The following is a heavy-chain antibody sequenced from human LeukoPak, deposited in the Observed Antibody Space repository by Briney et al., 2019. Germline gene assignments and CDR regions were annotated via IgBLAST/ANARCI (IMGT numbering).Heavy chain of an antibody. CDR2: IYYSGST. CDR1: GVSISSYY. D-gene: IGHD5-12*01. V-gene: IGHV4-59*12. CDR3: AKQIVAHEWGIFDY. Sequence: PSETLCLTCTASGVSISSYYWSWIRQPPGKGLEWIGYIYYSGSTYYNPSLKSRVTISVDTSKNQFSLKLSSVTATDTAVYYCAKQIVAHEWGIFDYWGQGTLVTVSS. J-gene: IGHJ4*02.